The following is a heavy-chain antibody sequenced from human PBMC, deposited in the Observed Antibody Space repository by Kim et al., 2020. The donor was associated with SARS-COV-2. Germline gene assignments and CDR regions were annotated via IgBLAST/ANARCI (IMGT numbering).Heavy chain of an antibody. CDR2: INYNSGKI. Sequence: GGSLRLSCVASGFSFDDSSMHWVRQAPGKGLEWVSGINYNSGKIGYADSVKGRFTISIANAKNSLYLQMNSLRDENTALFYFAKAWLTDSNWLDPWGQGT. CDR1: GFSFDDSS. D-gene: IGHD5-12*01. V-gene: IGHV3-9*01. J-gene: IGHJ5*02. CDR3: AKAWLTDSNWLDP.